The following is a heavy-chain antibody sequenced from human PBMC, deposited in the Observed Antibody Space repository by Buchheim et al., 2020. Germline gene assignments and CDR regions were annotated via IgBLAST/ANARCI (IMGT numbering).Heavy chain of an antibody. Sequence: QVQLQESGPGLVKPSQTLSLTCTVSGGSISSGHYYWSWIRQHPGKGLEWIGNIYYGGSTFYNPSLKSRVSISIETSQNTFSLKLSSVTAADSAVFYCARGADGYNTWFDHWGQGTL. D-gene: IGHD5-24*01. CDR2: IYYGGST. V-gene: IGHV4-31*03. J-gene: IGHJ5*02. CDR3: ARGADGYNTWFDH. CDR1: GGSISSGHYY.